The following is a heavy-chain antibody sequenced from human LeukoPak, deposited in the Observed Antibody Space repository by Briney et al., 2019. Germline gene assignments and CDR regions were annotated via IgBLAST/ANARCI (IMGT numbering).Heavy chain of an antibody. D-gene: IGHD3-22*01. CDR3: ATGVWYGSYDSSGMASDY. J-gene: IGHJ4*02. V-gene: IGHV3-74*01. CDR2: INGDASSI. CDR1: GFTFSNYW. Sequence: GGSLRLSCAASGFTFSNYWMQWVRQAPGKGLVWVSRINGDASSISYADSVKGRFTISRDNAKNTLYLQMNSLRVEDTAVYYCATGVWYGSYDSSGMASDYWGQGTLVTVSS.